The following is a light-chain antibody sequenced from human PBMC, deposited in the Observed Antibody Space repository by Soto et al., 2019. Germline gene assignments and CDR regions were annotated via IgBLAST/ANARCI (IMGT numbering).Light chain of an antibody. CDR3: SSYTAFSTWV. V-gene: IGLV2-14*02. Sequence: QSALTQPASVSGSPGQSITISCTGTSSDVGTYDLVSWYQHHPGAAPKLMIYEATRRPSGISHRFSGSKSGDTASLTISGLQAEDGADYYCSSYTAFSTWVFGGGTKVTVL. J-gene: IGLJ3*02. CDR1: SSDVGTYDL. CDR2: EAT.